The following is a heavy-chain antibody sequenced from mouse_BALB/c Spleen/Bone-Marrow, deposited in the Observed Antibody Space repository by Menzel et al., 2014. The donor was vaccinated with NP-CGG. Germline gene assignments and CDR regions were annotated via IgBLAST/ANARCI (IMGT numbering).Heavy chain of an antibody. D-gene: IGHD2-4*01. V-gene: IGHV1-26*01. Sequence: LMESGASMKISCKASGYSFTGYTMNWVKQSHGKNLEWIGLINPYNGGTSYNQKFKGKATLTVDKSSSTAYMELLSLTSEDSAVYYCAREVIYYDYAGLAYWGQGTLVTVSA. CDR3: AREVIYYDYAGLAY. CDR1: GYSFTGYT. CDR2: INPYNGGT. J-gene: IGHJ3*01.